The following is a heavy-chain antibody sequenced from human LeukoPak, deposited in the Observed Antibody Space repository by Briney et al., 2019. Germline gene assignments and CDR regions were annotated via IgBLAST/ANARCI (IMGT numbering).Heavy chain of an antibody. V-gene: IGHV3-11*04. CDR1: GFTFSNYW. D-gene: IGHD2-15*01. CDR2: ISSSGSTI. Sequence: GGSLRLSCAASGFTFSNYWMSWVRQAPGKGLEWVSYISSSGSTIYYADSVKGRFTISRDNAKNSLYLQMNSLRAEDTAVYYCAKADIVVVVAATRDWGQGTLVTVSS. J-gene: IGHJ4*02. CDR3: AKADIVVVVAATRD.